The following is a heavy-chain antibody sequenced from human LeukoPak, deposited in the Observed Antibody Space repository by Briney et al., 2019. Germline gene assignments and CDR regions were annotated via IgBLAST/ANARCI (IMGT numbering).Heavy chain of an antibody. J-gene: IGHJ5*02. CDR3: ARLRDWFDP. CDR2: INHSGST. Sequence: SETLSLTCAVYGGSFSGYYWSWIRQPPGKGLEWIGEINHSGSTNYNPSLKSRVTISVDTSKNQFSLKLSSVTAADTAVYYCARLRDWFDPWGQGTLVTVSS. CDR1: GGSFSGYY. V-gene: IGHV4-34*01.